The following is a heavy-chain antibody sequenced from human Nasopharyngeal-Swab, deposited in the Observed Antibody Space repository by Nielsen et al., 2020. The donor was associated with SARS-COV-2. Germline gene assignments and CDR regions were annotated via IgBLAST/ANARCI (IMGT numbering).Heavy chain of an antibody. D-gene: IGHD6-19*01. CDR1: VGSISSYY. J-gene: IGHJ3*02. CDR3: ARGLVPGAFDI. CDR2: IYYSGST. Sequence: SETLSLTCTVSVGSISSYYWSWIRQPPGRGLEWIGYIYYSGSTNCNPSLKSRVTISVDTSKNQLSLKLSSVTAADTAVYYCARGLVPGAFDIWGQGTMVTVSS. V-gene: IGHV4-59*01.